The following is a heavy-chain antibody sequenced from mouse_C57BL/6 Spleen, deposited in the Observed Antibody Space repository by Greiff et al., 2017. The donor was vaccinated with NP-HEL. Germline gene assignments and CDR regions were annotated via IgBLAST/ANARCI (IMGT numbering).Heavy chain of an antibody. J-gene: IGHJ2*01. Sequence: EVQGVESGGGLVQPGGSLKLSCAASGFTFSDYYMYWVRQTPEKRLEWVAYISNGGGSTYYPDTVKGRFTISRDNAKNTLYLQMSRLKSEDTAMYYCARQRWLLIDYWGQGTTLTVSS. CDR2: ISNGGGST. CDR3: ARQRWLLIDY. V-gene: IGHV5-12*01. CDR1: GFTFSDYY. D-gene: IGHD2-3*01.